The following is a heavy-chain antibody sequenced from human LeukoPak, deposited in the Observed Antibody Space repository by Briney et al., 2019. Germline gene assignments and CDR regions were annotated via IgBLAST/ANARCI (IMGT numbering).Heavy chain of an antibody. CDR3: ARVDTAMVTGALDY. J-gene: IGHJ4*02. Sequence: AASVKVSCKASGYTFTSYAISWVRQAPGQGLEWMGGIIPIFGTANYAQKFQGRVTITADESTSTAYMELSSLRSEDTAVYYCARVDTAMVTGALDYWGQGTLVTVSS. D-gene: IGHD5-18*01. CDR2: IIPIFGTA. CDR1: GYTFTSYA. V-gene: IGHV1-69*13.